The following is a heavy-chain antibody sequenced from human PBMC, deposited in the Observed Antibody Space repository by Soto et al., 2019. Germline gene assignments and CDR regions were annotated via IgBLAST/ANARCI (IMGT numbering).Heavy chain of an antibody. CDR2: ISGSGGST. CDR3: AKDGPSGIVVVPAAILDV. J-gene: IGHJ6*04. V-gene: IGHV3-23*01. Sequence: GGSLRLSCAASGFTFSSYSMSWVRQAPGKRLEWVSAISGSGGSTYYADSVKGRFTISRDNSKNTLYLQMNSLRAEDTAVYYCAKDGPSGIVVVPAAILDVWGKGTTVTVSS. CDR1: GFTFSSYS. D-gene: IGHD2-2*01.